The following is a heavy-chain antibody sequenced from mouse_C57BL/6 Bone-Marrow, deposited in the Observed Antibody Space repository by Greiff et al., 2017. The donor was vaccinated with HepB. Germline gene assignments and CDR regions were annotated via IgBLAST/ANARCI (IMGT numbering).Heavy chain of an antibody. D-gene: IGHD2-12*01. CDR3: AFYDDYAMDY. Sequence: EVKVEESGGGLVQPGGSMKLSCVASGFTFSNYWMNWVRQSPEKGLEWVAQIRLKSDNYATHYAESVKGRFTISRDDSKSSVYLQMNNLRAEDTGIYYCAFYDDYAMDYWGQGTSVTVSS. CDR1: GFTFSNYW. J-gene: IGHJ4*01. CDR2: IRLKSDNYAT. V-gene: IGHV6-3*01.